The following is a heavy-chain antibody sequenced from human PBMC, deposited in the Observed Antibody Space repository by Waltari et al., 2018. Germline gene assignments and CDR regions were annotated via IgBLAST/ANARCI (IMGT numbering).Heavy chain of an antibody. D-gene: IGHD3-22*01. Sequence: QVQLVQSGAEVKKPGAPVKVPCKVAGHPLTDLSLPWVPQPPRKGLEWMGGFEPEDGETIYAQKFQGRVTMTEDTSTDTAYMELSSLRSEDTAVYYCATDDRTYYYDSSGYPPMLWGQGTLVTVSS. V-gene: IGHV1-24*01. CDR3: ATDDRTYYYDSSGYPPML. J-gene: IGHJ4*02. CDR1: GHPLTDLS. CDR2: FEPEDGET.